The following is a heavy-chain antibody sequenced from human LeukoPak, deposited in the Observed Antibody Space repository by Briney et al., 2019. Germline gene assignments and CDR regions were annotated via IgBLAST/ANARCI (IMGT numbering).Heavy chain of an antibody. CDR2: IYSGGDT. V-gene: IGHV3-53*01. Sequence: GVSMSLFCAPSGLIVSGNYKSWLRQSPGKGVESIAVIYSGGDTFYADSVKGRFTISRDNSKNTLYLQMNSLRAEDTAVYYCAAKVELRSNGPYFNSWGQGTLVTVSS. CDR1: GLIVSGNY. D-gene: IGHD1-7*01. J-gene: IGHJ4*02. CDR3: AAKVELRSNGPYFNS.